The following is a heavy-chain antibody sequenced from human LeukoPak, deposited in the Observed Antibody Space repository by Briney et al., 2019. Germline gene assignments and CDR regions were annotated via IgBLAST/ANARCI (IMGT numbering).Heavy chain of an antibody. D-gene: IGHD3-9*01. J-gene: IGHJ4*02. CDR2: ISAYNGNT. V-gene: IGHV1-18*04. Sequence: GASVKVSCKASGYTFNRFYIHWVRQAPGQGLEWMGWISAYNGNTNYAQKLQGRVTMTTDTSTSTAYMELRSLRSDDTAVYYCARDQWGILRYEGNFDYWGQGTLVTVSS. CDR3: ARDQWGILRYEGNFDY. CDR1: GYTFNRFY.